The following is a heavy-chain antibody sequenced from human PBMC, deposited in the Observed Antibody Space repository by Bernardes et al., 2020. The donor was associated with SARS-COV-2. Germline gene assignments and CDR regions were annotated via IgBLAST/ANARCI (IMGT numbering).Heavy chain of an antibody. V-gene: IGHV4-59*08. CDR3: ARKREFEWLLCEYYFDY. CDR2: YYSGST. J-gene: IGHJ4*02. D-gene: IGHD3-9*01. Sequence: SETLSLTCTVSGDSISGYSWSCIRQPPGKGLEWIGFYYSGSTNYNPSLKSRVTISVDTSENQFSLKLSSVTAADPAVYYCARKREFEWLLCEYYFDYWGQGTLVTVSS. CDR1: GDSISGYS.